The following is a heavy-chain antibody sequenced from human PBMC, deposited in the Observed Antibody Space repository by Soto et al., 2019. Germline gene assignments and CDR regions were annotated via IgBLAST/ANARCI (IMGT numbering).Heavy chain of an antibody. CDR1: GGSISSYY. CDR3: ARAFPGGNYYYGMDV. J-gene: IGHJ6*02. CDR2: IYYSGGT. D-gene: IGHD1-26*01. Sequence: SETLSLTCTVSGGSISSYYWSWIRQPPGKGREWIGYIYYSGGTNYNPSLKSRVTISVDTSKNQFSLKLSSVTAADTAVYYCARAFPGGNYYYGMDVWGQGTTVTVSS. V-gene: IGHV4-59*01.